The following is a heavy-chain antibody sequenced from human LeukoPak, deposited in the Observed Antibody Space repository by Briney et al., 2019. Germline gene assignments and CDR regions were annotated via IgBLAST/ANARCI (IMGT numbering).Heavy chain of an antibody. D-gene: IGHD2-15*01. Sequence: SETLSLTCAVYGGSFCGYYWSWIRQPPGKGLEWIGEINHSGSTNYNPSLKSRVTISVDTSKNQFSLKLSSVTAADTAVYYCARHRGRKSSTDPWGQGTLVTVSS. CDR2: INHSGST. CDR3: ARHRGRKSSTDP. V-gene: IGHV4-34*01. CDR1: GGSFCGYY. J-gene: IGHJ5*02.